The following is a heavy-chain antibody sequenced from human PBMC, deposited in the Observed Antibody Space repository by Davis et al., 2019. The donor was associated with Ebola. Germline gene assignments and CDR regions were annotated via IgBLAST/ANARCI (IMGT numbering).Heavy chain of an antibody. V-gene: IGHV3-23*01. CDR1: GFTFTTYP. J-gene: IGHJ4*02. D-gene: IGHD1-26*01. Sequence: GESLKISCEASGFTFTTYPMSWVRQAPGKGLEWVSIISGSGVTTYYADSVKGRFTILRDNSRNTVYLQMNNLRADDTAIYYCAKDASSRSGSYYQFDHGGQGTLVTVSS. CDR2: ISGSGVTT. CDR3: AKDASSRSGSYYQFDH.